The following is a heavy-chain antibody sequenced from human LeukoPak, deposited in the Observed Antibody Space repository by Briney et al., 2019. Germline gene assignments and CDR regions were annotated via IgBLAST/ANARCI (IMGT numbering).Heavy chain of an antibody. V-gene: IGHV1-69*13. CDR1: GGTFSSYA. CDR3: AREWVVPAAMFPYYYYYGMDV. Sequence: SVKVSCKASGGTFSSYAISWVRQAPGQGLEWMGGIIPIFGTANYVQKFQARVTITADESTSTAYMELSSLRSEDTAVYYCAREWVVPAAMFPYYYYYGMDVWGQGTTVTVSS. J-gene: IGHJ6*02. CDR2: IIPIFGTA. D-gene: IGHD2-2*01.